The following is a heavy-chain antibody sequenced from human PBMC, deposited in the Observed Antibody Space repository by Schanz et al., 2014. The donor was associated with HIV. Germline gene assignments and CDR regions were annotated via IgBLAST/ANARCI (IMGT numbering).Heavy chain of an antibody. J-gene: IGHJ4*02. CDR3: ARFDSSSAWDY. CDR2: ISYDGGSE. D-gene: IGHD6-13*01. Sequence: QVQLVESGGGVVQPGRSLRLSCAASGFTFTSYAIHWVRQAPGKGLEWVAVISYDGGSEYYADSVKGRFSVSRDNSKRMLYLQMNSLRPEDTGLYYCARFDSSSAWDYWGPGTLVTVSS. CDR1: GFTFTSYA. V-gene: IGHV3-30-3*01.